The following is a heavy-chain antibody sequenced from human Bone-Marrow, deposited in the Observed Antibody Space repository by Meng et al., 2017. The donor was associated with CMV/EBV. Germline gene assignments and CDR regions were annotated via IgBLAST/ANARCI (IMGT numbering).Heavy chain of an antibody. V-gene: IGHV3-30-3*01. J-gene: IGHJ5*02. Sequence: GESLKISCPVSGFSFNRYVVYWVRQAPGKGLEWVAVILYDGSNKYYADSVKGRFTISRDNSKNTLYLQMNSLRAEDTAVYYCAREGYSSSWPNWFDPWGQGTLVTVFS. CDR2: ILYDGSNK. D-gene: IGHD6-13*01. CDR1: GFSFNRYV. CDR3: AREGYSSSWPNWFDP.